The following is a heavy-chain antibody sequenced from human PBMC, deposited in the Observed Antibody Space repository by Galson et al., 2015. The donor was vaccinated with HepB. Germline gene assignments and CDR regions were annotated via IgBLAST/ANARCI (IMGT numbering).Heavy chain of an antibody. J-gene: IGHJ5*02. CDR1: GDSVSSNSTA. D-gene: IGHD5-12*01. Sequence: CAISGDSVSSNSTAWNWIRQSPSRGLEWLGRTYYRSKWYNDYAVSVKSRITINPDTSKNQFSLQLSSVTPEDTAVYYCARAVATIDDWFDPWGQGTLVTVSS. V-gene: IGHV6-1*01. CDR2: TYYRSKWYN. CDR3: ARAVATIDDWFDP.